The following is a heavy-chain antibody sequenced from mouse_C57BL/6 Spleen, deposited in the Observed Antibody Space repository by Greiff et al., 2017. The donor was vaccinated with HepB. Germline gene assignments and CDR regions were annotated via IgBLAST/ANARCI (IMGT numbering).Heavy chain of an antibody. J-gene: IGHJ3*01. V-gene: IGHV1-82*01. CDR3: ARRGIYYDFFAY. Sequence: VKLQESGPELVKPGASVKISCKASGYAFSSSWMNWVKQRPGKGLEWIGRIYPGDGDTNYNGKFKGKATLTADKSSSTAYMQLSSLTSEDSAVYFCARRGIYYDFFAYWGQGTLVTVSA. D-gene: IGHD2-4*01. CDR1: GYAFSSSW. CDR2: IYPGDGDT.